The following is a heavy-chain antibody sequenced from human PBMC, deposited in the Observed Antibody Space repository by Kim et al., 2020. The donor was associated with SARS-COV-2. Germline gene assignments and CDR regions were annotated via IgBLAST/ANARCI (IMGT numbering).Heavy chain of an antibody. CDR3: ARDKPIAAASAGWFDP. D-gene: IGHD6-13*01. V-gene: IGHV3-33*05. CDR1: GFTFSSYG. CDR2: ISYDGSNK. J-gene: IGHJ5*02. Sequence: GGSLRLSCAASGFTFSSYGMHWVRQAPGKGLEWVAVISYDGSNKYYADSVKGRFTISRDNSKNTLYLQMNSLRAEDTAVYYCARDKPIAAASAGWFDPWGQGTLVTVSS.